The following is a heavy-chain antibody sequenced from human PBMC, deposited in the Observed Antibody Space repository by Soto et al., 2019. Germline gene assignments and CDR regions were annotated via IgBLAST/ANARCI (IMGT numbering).Heavy chain of an antibody. D-gene: IGHD1-26*01. CDR1: GYTFTSYG. Sequence: ASVKVSCKASGYTFTSYGISWVRQAPGQGLEWMGWISAYNGNTNYAQKLQGRVTMTTDTSTSTAYMELRSLRSDDTAVYYCARAAVGATHYYYYYGMDVWGQGTTVTAP. J-gene: IGHJ6*02. CDR3: ARAAVGATHYYYYYGMDV. CDR2: ISAYNGNT. V-gene: IGHV1-18*01.